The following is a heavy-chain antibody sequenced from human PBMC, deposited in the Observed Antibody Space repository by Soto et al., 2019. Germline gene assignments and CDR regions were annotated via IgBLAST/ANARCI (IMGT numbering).Heavy chain of an antibody. J-gene: IGHJ4*02. CDR2: ISAYNGNT. CDR3: ARDAYGDYSPVPDY. D-gene: IGHD4-17*01. CDR1: GYTFTSYG. Sequence: ASVKVSCKASGYTFTSYGISWVRQAPGQGLEWMGWISAYNGNTNYAQKLQGRVTMTTDTSTSTAYMELRSLRSDDTAVYYCARDAYGDYSPVPDYWGQGTLVTVSS. V-gene: IGHV1-18*01.